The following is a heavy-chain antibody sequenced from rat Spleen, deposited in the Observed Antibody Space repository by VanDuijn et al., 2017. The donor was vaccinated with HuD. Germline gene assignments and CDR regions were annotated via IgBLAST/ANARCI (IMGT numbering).Heavy chain of an antibody. CDR1: GFSLNDHG. Sequence: QVQLKESGPGLVQPSQTLSLPCTVSGFSLNDHGVSWVRQPPGKDLEWIAAILSGGSTYYNSVFKSRLTISRDTSKSQVFLTMNSLQDEDTAMYFCARALLLQSHFDNWSQGVMVTVSS. D-gene: IGHD1-1*01. CDR2: ILSGGST. J-gene: IGHJ2*01. V-gene: IGHV2S12*01. CDR3: ARALLLQSHFDN.